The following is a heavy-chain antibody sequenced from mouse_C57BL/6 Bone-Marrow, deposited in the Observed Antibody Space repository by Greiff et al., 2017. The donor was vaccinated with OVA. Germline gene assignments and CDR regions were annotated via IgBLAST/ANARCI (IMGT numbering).Heavy chain of an antibody. CDR1: GYTFTDYN. D-gene: IGHD2-4*01. CDR2: INPNNGGN. Sequence: EVQLQQSGPELVKPGASVKIPCKASGYTFTDYNMDWVKQSHGKSLEWIGDINPNNGGNIYNQKVKGKATLTVDKSSSTAYMELRSLTSEDTAVYYCARPLYDYDWYFDVWGTGTTVTVSS. V-gene: IGHV1-18*01. J-gene: IGHJ1*03. CDR3: ARPLYDYDWYFDV.